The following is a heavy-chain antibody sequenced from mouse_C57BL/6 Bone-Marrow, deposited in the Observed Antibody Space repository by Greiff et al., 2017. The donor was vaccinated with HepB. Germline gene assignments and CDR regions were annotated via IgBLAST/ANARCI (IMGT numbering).Heavy chain of an antibody. D-gene: IGHD4-1*01. J-gene: IGHJ2*01. CDR3: AREGSWDWYFDY. CDR1: GYTFTNYW. V-gene: IGHV1-63*01. Sequence: VQGVESGAELVRPGTSVKMSCKASGYTFTNYWIGWAKQRPGHGLEWIGDIYPGGGYTNYNEKFKGKATLTADKSSSTAYMQFSSLTSEDSAIYYCAREGSWDWYFDYWGQGTTLTVSS. CDR2: IYPGGGYT.